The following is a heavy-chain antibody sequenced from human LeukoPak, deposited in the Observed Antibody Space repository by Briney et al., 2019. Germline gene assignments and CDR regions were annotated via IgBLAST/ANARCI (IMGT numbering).Heavy chain of an antibody. D-gene: IGHD3-16*01. J-gene: IGHJ3*02. Sequence: GASVKVSCKASGYTFTSYYIHWVRQAPGQGFEWMGWINPNSGGTNHAQKFQGRVTMTRDTSISTAYMEVSRLRSDDTAVYYCARDPAIGDDAFDIWGQGTMVTVSS. V-gene: IGHV1-2*02. CDR3: ARDPAIGDDAFDI. CDR1: GYTFTSYY. CDR2: INPNSGGT.